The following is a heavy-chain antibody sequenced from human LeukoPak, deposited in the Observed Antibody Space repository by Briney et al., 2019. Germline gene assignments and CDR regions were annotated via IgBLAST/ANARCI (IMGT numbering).Heavy chain of an antibody. CDR3: ARDPNLRYDWFDP. V-gene: IGHV1-2*02. CDR1: GYTFTGYY. D-gene: IGHD4-17*01. CDR2: INPNSGGT. J-gene: IGHJ5*02. Sequence: ASVKVSCKASGYTFTGYYMHWVRQAPGQGLEWMGWINPNSGGTNYAQKFQGRVTMTRDTSISTAYMELSRLRSDDTAVYYCARDPNLRYDWFDPWGQGTLVTVSS.